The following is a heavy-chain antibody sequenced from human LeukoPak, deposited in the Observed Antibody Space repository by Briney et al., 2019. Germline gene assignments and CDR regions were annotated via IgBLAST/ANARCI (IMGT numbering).Heavy chain of an antibody. CDR1: GGSFSGYY. Sequence: SETLSLTCAVYGGSFSGYYWSWIRQPPGKGLEWIGEINHSGSTNYNPSLKSRVTISVDTSKNQFSLKLSSVTAADTAVYYCAREPYTRIYINTVAGPVTTRAPRWGQGTLVTVSS. CDR2: INHSGST. J-gene: IGHJ4*02. D-gene: IGHD4-17*01. V-gene: IGHV4-34*01. CDR3: AREPYTRIYINTVAGPVTTRAPR.